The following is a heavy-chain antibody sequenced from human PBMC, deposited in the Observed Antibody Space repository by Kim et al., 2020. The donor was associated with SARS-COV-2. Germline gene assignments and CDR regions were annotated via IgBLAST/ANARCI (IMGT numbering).Heavy chain of an antibody. CDR2: INHSGST. J-gene: IGHJ6*02. CDR3: ARLPLSSDYYGSGSYKSHGMDV. D-gene: IGHD3-10*01. V-gene: IGHV4-34*01. CDR1: GGSFSGYY. Sequence: SETLSLTCAVYGGSFSGYYWSWIRQPPGKGLEWIGEINHSGSTNYNPSLKSRVTISVDTSKNQFSLKLSSVTAADTAVYYCARLPLSSDYYGSGSYKSHGMDVWGQGTTVTVSS.